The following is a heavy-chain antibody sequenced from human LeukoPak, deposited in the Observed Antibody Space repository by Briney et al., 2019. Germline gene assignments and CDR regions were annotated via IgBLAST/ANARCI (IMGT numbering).Heavy chain of an antibody. J-gene: IGHJ4*02. CDR2: INPNSGGT. V-gene: IGHV1-2*02. Sequence: ASVKVSCKASGYTFTGYYMHWVRQAPGQGLEWMGWINPNSGGTNYAQKFQGRVTMTRDTSISTAYMELSRLRSDDTAVYYCAGTTYGDYEVELDYWGQGTLVTVSS. CDR3: AGTTYGDYEVELDY. CDR1: GYTFTGYY. D-gene: IGHD4-17*01.